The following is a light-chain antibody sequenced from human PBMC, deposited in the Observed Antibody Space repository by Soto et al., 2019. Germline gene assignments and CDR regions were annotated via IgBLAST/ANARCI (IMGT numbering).Light chain of an antibody. Sequence: DIQMTQSPSSLSASIGDRVTITCQASQGINNYLNWYQQKPGQAPDLLIYDASILETGVPSRFSGSGYGTEFTVTISSLQPEDIATYYCQQYASLPLTFGGGPKVEIK. CDR2: DAS. V-gene: IGKV1-33*01. CDR3: QQYASLPLT. CDR1: QGINNY. J-gene: IGKJ4*01.